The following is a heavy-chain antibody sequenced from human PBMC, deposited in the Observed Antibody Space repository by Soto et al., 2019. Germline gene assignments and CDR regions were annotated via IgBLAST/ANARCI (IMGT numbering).Heavy chain of an antibody. CDR3: ATPGPYYYYGMDV. D-gene: IGHD2-15*01. J-gene: IGHJ6*02. CDR2: INHSGST. Sequence: LSLTCAVYGGSFSGYYWSWIRQPPGKGLEWIGEINHSGSTNYNPSLKSRVTISVDTSKNQFSLKLSSVTAADTAVYYCATPGPYYYYGMDVWGQGTTVTVSS. V-gene: IGHV4-34*01. CDR1: GGSFSGYY.